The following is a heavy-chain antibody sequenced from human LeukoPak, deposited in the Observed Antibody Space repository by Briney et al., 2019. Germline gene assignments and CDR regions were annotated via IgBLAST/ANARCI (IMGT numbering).Heavy chain of an antibody. CDR3: ARLVLGATAYFDY. CDR2: IYYSGST. V-gene: IGHV4-59*08. Sequence: SETLSPTCTVSGGSIFSYYWSWIRQPPGKGLEWIGYIYYSGSTNYNPSLKSRVTISVDTSKNQFSLKLSSVTAADTAVYYCARLVLGATAYFDYWGQGTLVTVSS. D-gene: IGHD1-26*01. J-gene: IGHJ4*02. CDR1: GGSIFSYY.